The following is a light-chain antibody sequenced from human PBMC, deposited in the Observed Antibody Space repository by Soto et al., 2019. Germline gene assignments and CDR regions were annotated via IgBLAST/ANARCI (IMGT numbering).Light chain of an antibody. V-gene: IGKV1-39*01. CDR3: QQSYSTPFT. Sequence: DIQMTQSPSSLSASVGDRVTITCRASQSISTYLNWCQQKAGKAPKVMIHAASSLQSGVPSRFSGSGSGTDFTLTISSLQPEDFDTYYCQQSYSTPFTFAPGTKVDIK. CDR1: QSISTY. CDR2: AAS. J-gene: IGKJ3*01.